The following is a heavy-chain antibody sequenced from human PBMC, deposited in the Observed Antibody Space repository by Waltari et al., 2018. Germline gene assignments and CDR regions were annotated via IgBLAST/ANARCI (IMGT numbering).Heavy chain of an antibody. J-gene: IGHJ4*02. CDR2: IYHSGNT. V-gene: IGHV4-38-2*02. CDR1: GYSITSGYY. Sequence: QVQLQESGPGLVTPSETLSLTCTVSGYSITSGYYWGCIRQPPGKGLEWIGSIYHSGNTYYNPSLKGRLTISVDTSKNQFSLRLSSVTAADTAVYYCARAPMSGAATGTFDFWGLGSLVTVSP. CDR3: ARAPMSGAATGTFDF. D-gene: IGHD6-13*01.